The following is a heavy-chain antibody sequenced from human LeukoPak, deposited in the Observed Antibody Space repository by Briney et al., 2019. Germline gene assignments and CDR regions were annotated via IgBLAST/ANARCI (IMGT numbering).Heavy chain of an antibody. D-gene: IGHD3-22*01. V-gene: IGHV1-24*01. CDR2: FDPDDGET. CDR3: ATDGVYYYDSSGYYLGPFDY. CDR1: GYTLTELS. J-gene: IGHJ4*02. Sequence: ASVKVSCKVSGYTLTELSMHWVRQAPGKGLEWMGGFDPDDGETIYAQKFQGRVTMTEDTSTDTAYMELSSLRSEDTAVYYCATDGVYYYDSSGYYLGPFDYWGQGTLVTVSS.